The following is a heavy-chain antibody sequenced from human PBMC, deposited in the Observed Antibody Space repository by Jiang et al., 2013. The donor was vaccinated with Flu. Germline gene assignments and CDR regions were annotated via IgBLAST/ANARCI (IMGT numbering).Heavy chain of an antibody. CDR2: INAGNGNT. J-gene: IGHJ3*02. CDR3: ARVIAHYDFWSGYYGWGDAFDI. CDR1: YTFTSYA. D-gene: IGHD3-3*01. Sequence: YTFTSYAMHWVRQAPGQRLEWMGWINAGNGNTKYSQKFQGRVTITRDTSASTAYMELSSLRSEDTAVYYCARVIAHYDFWSGYYGWGDAFDIWGQGTMVTVSS. V-gene: IGHV1-3*01.